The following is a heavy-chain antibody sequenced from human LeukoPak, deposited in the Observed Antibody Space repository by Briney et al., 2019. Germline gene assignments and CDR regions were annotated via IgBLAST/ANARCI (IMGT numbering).Heavy chain of an antibody. D-gene: IGHD3-16*01. CDR2: IKQDGSAK. Sequence: GGSLRLSCTPSGTASGFGFNNAWMNWVRQAPGKGLEWVANIKQDGSAKYYVDSVKGRFTISRDNSKNTLYLQMTGLRPEETAVYYCAGDWGAWGYGYCFDYWGQGTLVTVSS. CDR3: AGDWGAWGYGYCFDY. CDR1: GFGFNNAW. J-gene: IGHJ4*02. V-gene: IGHV3-7*01.